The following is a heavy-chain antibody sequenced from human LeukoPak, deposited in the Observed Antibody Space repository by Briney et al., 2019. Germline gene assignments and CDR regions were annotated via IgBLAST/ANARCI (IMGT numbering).Heavy chain of an antibody. V-gene: IGHV3-7*01. CDR2: IKQDGSEK. Sequence: QSGGSLRLSCAASGFTFSSYWMSWVRQAPGKGLEWVANIKQDGSEKYYVDSVKGRFTISRDNAKNSLYLQMNSLRAEDTAVYYCARVQLERSGEPFDYWGQGTLITVSS. CDR3: ARVQLERSGEPFDY. CDR1: GFTFSSYW. D-gene: IGHD1-1*01. J-gene: IGHJ4*02.